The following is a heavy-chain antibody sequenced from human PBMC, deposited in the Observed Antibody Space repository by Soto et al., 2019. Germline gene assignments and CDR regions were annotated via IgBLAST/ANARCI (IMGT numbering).Heavy chain of an antibody. V-gene: IGHV4-30-2*01. CDR3: ARGWRGGMVRGSFRY. Sequence: SETLSLTCAVSGGSISSGGYSWSWIRQPPGKGLEWIGYIYHSGSTYYNPSLKSRVTISVDRSKNQFSLKLSSVTAADTAVYYCARGWRGGMVRGSFRYWGQGTLVTVSS. CDR1: GGSISSGGYS. D-gene: IGHD3-10*01. CDR2: IYHSGST. J-gene: IGHJ4*02.